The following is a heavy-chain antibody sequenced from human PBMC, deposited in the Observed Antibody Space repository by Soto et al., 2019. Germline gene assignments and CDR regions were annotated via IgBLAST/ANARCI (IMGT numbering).Heavy chain of an antibody. V-gene: IGHV3-15*01. J-gene: IGHJ6*02. CDR2: IKTRTHGGTA. Sequence: GKALRLSWGASGFTFTNPWMSWVRQAPGMGLEWVGSIKTRTHGGTADYAAPVKGRFTISRDDSKSTLDLQMNSLKTDDTAVYYCTICVRDRSAPMRFSYYSGMDLWGQGTTSTVS. D-gene: IGHD3-22*01. CDR3: TICVRDRSAPMRFSYYSGMDL. CDR1: GFTFTNPW.